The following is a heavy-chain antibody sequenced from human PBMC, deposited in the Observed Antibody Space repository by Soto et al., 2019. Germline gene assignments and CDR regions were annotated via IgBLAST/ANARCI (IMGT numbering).Heavy chain of an antibody. J-gene: IGHJ5*02. D-gene: IGHD3-9*01. CDR3: ARHHSLYYDKINKWFDP. Sequence: GGSLRLSCAASGFTFSSYAMSWVRQAPGKGLEWVSAISGSGGSTYYADSVKGRFTISRDNSKNTLYLQMNSLRAADTAVYYCARHHSLYYDKINKWFDPWGQGTLVTVSS. V-gene: IGHV3-23*01. CDR1: GFTFSSYA. CDR2: ISGSGGST.